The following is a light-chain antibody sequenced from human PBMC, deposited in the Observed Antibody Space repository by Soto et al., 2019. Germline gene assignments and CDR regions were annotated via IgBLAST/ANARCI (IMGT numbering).Light chain of an antibody. Sequence: DIQMTQSPTSLSASVGDRVTITCRASQGIRNYVAWYQQIPGKAPKLLIYAASTLQSGVPSRFSGSGSGTDFPLPINGLQPEDVATYSCKKYSSVPVFGPGTKVDIK. V-gene: IGKV1-27*01. CDR2: AAS. J-gene: IGKJ3*01. CDR1: QGIRNY. CDR3: KKYSSVPV.